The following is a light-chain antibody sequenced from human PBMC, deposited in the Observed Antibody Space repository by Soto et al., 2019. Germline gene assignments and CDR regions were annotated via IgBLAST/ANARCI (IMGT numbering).Light chain of an antibody. CDR2: DAS. Sequence: EIVLTQSPATLSLSPGERATLSCRASQSVSSYLAWYQQKPGQAPRLLIYDASNRATGIPARFSGSGSGTAFPLTISSLETEDFAVYYCQHRSNWPPTFGQGTKLEIK. CDR3: QHRSNWPPT. CDR1: QSVSSY. J-gene: IGKJ2*01. V-gene: IGKV3-11*01.